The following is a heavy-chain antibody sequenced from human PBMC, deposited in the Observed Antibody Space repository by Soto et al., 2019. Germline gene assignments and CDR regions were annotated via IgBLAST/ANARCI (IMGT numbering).Heavy chain of an antibody. J-gene: IGHJ4*02. V-gene: IGHV3-53*01. D-gene: IGHD6-13*01. Sequence: EVQLVESGGGLIQPGGSLRLSCAASGFTVSSNYMTWVRQAPGKGLEWVSAIYSGGSTYYADSVKGRFTISRDNSKNTVYLQMNSLRAEDTPVYYCARARSTAAGLFDYWGLGTLVTVSS. CDR1: GFTVSSNY. CDR3: ARARSTAAGLFDY. CDR2: IYSGGST.